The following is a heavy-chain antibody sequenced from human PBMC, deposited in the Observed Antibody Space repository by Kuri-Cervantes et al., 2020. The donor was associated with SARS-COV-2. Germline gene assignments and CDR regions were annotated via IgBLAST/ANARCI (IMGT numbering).Heavy chain of an antibody. CDR1: GGSFSGYY. Sequence: SETLSLTCAVYGGSFSGYYWSWIRQPPGKGLEWIGEINHSGSTNYNQSLKSRVTISVDTTKNQFSLKLSSVTAADTAVYYCARVDGDYVDWYFDLWGRGTLVTVSS. V-gene: IGHV4-34*01. CDR2: INHSGST. CDR3: ARVDGDYVDWYFDL. D-gene: IGHD4-17*01. J-gene: IGHJ2*01.